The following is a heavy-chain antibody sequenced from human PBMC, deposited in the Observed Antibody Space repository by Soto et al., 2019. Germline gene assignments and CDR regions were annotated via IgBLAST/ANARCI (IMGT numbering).Heavy chain of an antibody. CDR3: AKHAAAAAPDY. CDR2: ISGSGGGT. CDR1: GFTFSSYA. D-gene: IGHD6-13*01. Sequence: EVQLLESGGGLVQPGGSLSLACASSGFTFSSYAMSWVRQAPGKGMEWVSLISGSGGGTYYADSVKGRFTIARDNSKNTLYLQMNSLRAEDTAVDYCAKHAAAAAPDYWGQGTLVTVSS. V-gene: IGHV3-23*01. J-gene: IGHJ4*02.